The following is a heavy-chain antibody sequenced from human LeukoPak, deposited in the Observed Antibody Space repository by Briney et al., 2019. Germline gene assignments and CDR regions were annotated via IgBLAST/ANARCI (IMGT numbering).Heavy chain of an antibody. CDR3: ARQRLAVAGTWYFDL. J-gene: IGHJ2*01. Sequence: SETLSLTCTVSGGSISSSSYYWGWIRQPPGKGLEWIGSIYYSGSTYYNPSPKSRVTISVDTSKNQFSLKLSSVTAADTAVYYCARQRLAVAGTWYFDLWGRGTLVTVSS. V-gene: IGHV4-39*01. CDR2: IYYSGST. CDR1: GGSISSSSYY. D-gene: IGHD6-19*01.